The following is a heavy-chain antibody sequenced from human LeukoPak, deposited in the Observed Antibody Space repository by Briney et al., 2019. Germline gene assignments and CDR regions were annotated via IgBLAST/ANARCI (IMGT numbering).Heavy chain of an antibody. CDR1: GGSISSGDYY. V-gene: IGHV4-30-4*01. CDR3: ARAPVGYCSGGTCKRYFDY. CDR2: ISYSGRT. J-gene: IGHJ4*02. Sequence: SETLSLTCTVSGGSISSGDYYWSWIRQPPGQGLEDIGYISYSGRTSYNPSLMSRVTMSVDTSKNQFSLKLSSVTAADTALYYCARAPVGYCSGGTCKRYFDYWGQGTLVTVSS. D-gene: IGHD2-15*01.